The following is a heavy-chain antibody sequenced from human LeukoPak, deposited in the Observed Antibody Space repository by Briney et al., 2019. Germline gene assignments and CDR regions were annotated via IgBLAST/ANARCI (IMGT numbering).Heavy chain of an antibody. D-gene: IGHD3-10*01. CDR2: INPNSGGT. J-gene: IGHJ5*02. Sequence: GASLKVSCKASGYTFTGYYMQWVRQAPGQGREWVGWINPNSGGTNYAQKFQGRVAMTRDTSISTAYMELSRLRSDDTAVYYCARGVWFGELKNPWGQGTLVTVSS. CDR3: ARGVWFGELKNP. V-gene: IGHV1-2*02. CDR1: GYTFTGYY.